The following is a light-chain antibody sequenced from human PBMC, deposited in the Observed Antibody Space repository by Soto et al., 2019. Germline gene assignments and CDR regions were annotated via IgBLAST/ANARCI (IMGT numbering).Light chain of an antibody. J-gene: IGLJ1*01. CDR3: NSYTSRYTFV. V-gene: IGLV2-14*01. CDR1: MSHVVGYKY. Sequence: QCVLTQPDSVSGSPGQSIRMSCTGTMSHVVGYKYVSWYQHHPGKAPKLMVYEVNHRPSEVSNRFSGSKSGNTASLTISGLQPEDEADYYCNSYTSRYTFVLGTGTKVTVL. CDR2: EVN.